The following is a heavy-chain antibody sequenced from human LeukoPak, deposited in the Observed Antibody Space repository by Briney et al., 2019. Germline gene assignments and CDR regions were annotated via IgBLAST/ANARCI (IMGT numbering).Heavy chain of an antibody. V-gene: IGHV3-7*01. J-gene: IGHJ4*02. D-gene: IGHD2-2*01. CDR1: GFTFSSYC. CDR2: INQDGSGK. CDR3: ARDVMGCSSTSCFFDS. Sequence: PGGSLRLSCAASGFTFSSYCMSWVRQAPGKGLEWVANINQDGSGKYYVDSVKGRFTISRDNAKNSLYLQMNSLRAEDTAVYYCARDVMGCSSTSCFFDSWGQGTLVTVSS.